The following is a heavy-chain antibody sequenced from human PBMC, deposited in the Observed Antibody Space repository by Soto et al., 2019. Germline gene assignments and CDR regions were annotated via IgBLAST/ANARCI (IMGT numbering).Heavy chain of an antibody. J-gene: IGHJ4*02. D-gene: IGHD3-22*01. Sequence: GGSLRLSCAASGFTFSSYAMSWVRQAPGKGLEWVSAISGSGVSTYYADSVRGRFTISRDNSKNTLYLQMNSLRAEDTAVYYCAKSPGMYYYDSSGYYHYDYWGQGT. CDR3: AKSPGMYYYDSSGYYHYDY. CDR2: ISGSGVST. V-gene: IGHV3-23*01. CDR1: GFTFSSYA.